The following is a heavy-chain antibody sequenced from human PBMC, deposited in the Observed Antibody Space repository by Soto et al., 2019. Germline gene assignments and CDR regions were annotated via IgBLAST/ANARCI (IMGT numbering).Heavy chain of an antibody. V-gene: IGHV3-9*01. D-gene: IGHD3-3*01. CDR3: VKDRRFLEAWGAFDV. CDR2: ISGNSEVK. Sequence: EMQLVESGGGWVHPGRSLRLSCAASGFTLDDYAMHWVRQVPGKGLEWVSVISGNSEVKLYAETTKGRFAISRDNAKNSLYLQIDGLGVEDTAFYYCVKDRRFLEAWGAFDVWGKGTLVTVSS. CDR1: GFTLDDYA. J-gene: IGHJ3*01.